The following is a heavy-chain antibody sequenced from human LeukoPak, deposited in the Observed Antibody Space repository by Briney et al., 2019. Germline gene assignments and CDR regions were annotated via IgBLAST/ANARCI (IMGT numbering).Heavy chain of an antibody. D-gene: IGHD3-16*01. CDR3: ASLGAGAFDI. CDR2: ISSTSSTI. V-gene: IGHV3-48*04. Sequence: PGGSLRLSCVASGLSFRSYGMNWVRQAPGKGLEWVSYISSTSSTIYYADSVEGRFTISRDNAKKSLYLQMNSLRAEDTAVYYCASLGAGAFDIWGQGTMVTVSS. CDR1: GLSFRSYG. J-gene: IGHJ3*02.